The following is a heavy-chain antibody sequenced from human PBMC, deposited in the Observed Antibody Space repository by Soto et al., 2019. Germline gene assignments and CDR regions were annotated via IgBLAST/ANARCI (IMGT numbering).Heavy chain of an antibody. V-gene: IGHV3-7*05. CDR1: GFTFSSYW. CDR2: IKQDGSEK. D-gene: IGHD2-2*01. CDR3: ARDCSSTSCYYYYGMDV. J-gene: IGHJ6*02. Sequence: GGSLRLSCAASGFTFSSYWMSWVRQAPGKGLEWVANIKQDGSEKYYVDSVKGRFTISRDNAKNSLYLQMNSLRAEDTAVYYCARDCSSTSCYYYYGMDVWGQGTTVTVSS.